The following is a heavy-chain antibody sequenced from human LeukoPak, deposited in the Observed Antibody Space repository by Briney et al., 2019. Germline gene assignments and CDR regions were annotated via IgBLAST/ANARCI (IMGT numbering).Heavy chain of an antibody. V-gene: IGHV3-30*02. CDR1: GFTFSSYG. CDR3: AKDKEDYYGPGSYYDY. Sequence: GGSLRLSCAASGFTFSSYGMHWVRQAPGKGLEWVAFIRYDGSNKYYADSVKGRFTISRDNAKNSLYLQMNSLRAEDTALYYCAKDKEDYYGPGSYYDYWGQGTLVTVSS. D-gene: IGHD3-10*01. J-gene: IGHJ4*02. CDR2: IRYDGSNK.